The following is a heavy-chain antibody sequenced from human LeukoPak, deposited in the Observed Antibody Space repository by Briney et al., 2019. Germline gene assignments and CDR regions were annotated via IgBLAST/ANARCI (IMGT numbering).Heavy chain of an antibody. CDR3: APRDWNDGPASH. Sequence: GGSLRLSCAASGFTFSSYGMHWVRQAPGKGLEWVAFIRYDGSNKYYADSVMGRFTISRDNSKNTLYLQMNSLRAEDTAVYYCAPRDWNDGPASHWGRRTLVTVSS. V-gene: IGHV3-30*02. CDR1: GFTFSSYG. CDR2: IRYDGSNK. D-gene: IGHD1-1*01. J-gene: IGHJ4*02.